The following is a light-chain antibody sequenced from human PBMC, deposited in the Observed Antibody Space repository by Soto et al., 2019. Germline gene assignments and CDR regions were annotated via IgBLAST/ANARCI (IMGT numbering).Light chain of an antibody. J-gene: IGLJ1*01. CDR2: GVN. Sequence: QSVLTQPASVSGSPGQSITISCAGTGSDVDAYNLVSWYQQHPGKAPKLIICGVNTRPSGISNRFSGSKSGDTASLTISGLHAEDEADYFCCSYAGTVAYVVGTGTKVTVL. CDR3: CSYAGTVAYV. V-gene: IGLV2-23*02. CDR1: GSDVDAYNL.